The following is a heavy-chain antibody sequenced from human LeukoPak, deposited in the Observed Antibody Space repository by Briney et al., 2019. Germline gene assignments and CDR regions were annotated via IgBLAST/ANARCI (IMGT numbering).Heavy chain of an antibody. CDR3: AREGSGWYGNFDY. V-gene: IGHV1-2*02. Sequence: ASVKLSCKASAYTFTGYYMHWVRQAPGQGLEWMGWINPDSGGTNYAQKFQGRVTMTRDTSISTAYREVSRLRSEDTAVYYCAREGSGWYGNFDYWGQGTLVTVSS. J-gene: IGHJ4*02. CDR1: AYTFTGYY. CDR2: INPDSGGT. D-gene: IGHD6-19*01.